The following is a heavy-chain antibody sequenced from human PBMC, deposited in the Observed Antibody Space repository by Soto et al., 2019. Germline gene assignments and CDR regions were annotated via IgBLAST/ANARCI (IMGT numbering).Heavy chain of an antibody. V-gene: IGHV2-26*01. CDR2: IFSNDER. CDR1: GFSLTTGRMG. J-gene: IGHJ6*02. CDR3: ARLVADPYYYYYGLDV. Sequence: QVTLKESGPVLVKATETLTLTCTVSGFSLTTGRMGVSWIRQPPGKALEWLAHIFSNDERSYNSSLQPRLTISEETSKGQVVLTMTDVGPVDTATYYCARLVADPYYYYYGLDVWGPGTTVTVSS.